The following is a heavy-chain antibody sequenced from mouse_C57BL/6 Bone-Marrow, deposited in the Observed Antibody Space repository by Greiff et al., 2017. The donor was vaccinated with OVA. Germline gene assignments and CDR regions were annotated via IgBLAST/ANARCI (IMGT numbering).Heavy chain of an antibody. CDR3: ARWAMDY. Sequence: VQGVESGAELVRPGASVKLSCKASGYTFTDYYINWVKQRPGQGLEWIARIYPGSGNTYYNEKFKGKATLTAEKSSSTAYMQLSSLTSEDSAVYFCARWAMDYWGQGTSVTVSS. CDR2: IYPGSGNT. CDR1: GYTFTDYY. V-gene: IGHV1-76*01. J-gene: IGHJ4*01.